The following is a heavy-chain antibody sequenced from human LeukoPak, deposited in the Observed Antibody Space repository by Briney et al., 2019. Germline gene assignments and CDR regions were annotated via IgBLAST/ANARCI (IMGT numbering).Heavy chain of an antibody. CDR3: ARELGGYCSGGSCYLFDY. CDR2: VYTSGST. V-gene: IGHV4-4*07. CDR1: GGSITSYY. D-gene: IGHD2-15*01. J-gene: IGHJ4*02. Sequence: AETLSLTCTVSGGSITSYYWAWIRQPAGKGLEWIGRVYTSGSTNYNPSLKSRVTMSVDTSKNQFSLKLNSVTAADTAMYYCARELGGYCSGGSCYLFDYWGERNLVTVSS.